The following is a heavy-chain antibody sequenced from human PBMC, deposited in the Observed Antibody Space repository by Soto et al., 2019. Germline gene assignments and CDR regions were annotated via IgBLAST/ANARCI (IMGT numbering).Heavy chain of an antibody. Sequence: PSETLSLTCTVSGGSISSSSYYWGWIRQPPGKGLEWIGSIYYSGSTYYNPSLKSRVTISLDTSKNRFSLNLSSVTAADTAVYYCARRIGYYDILTGYSYYFDYWGQGTLVTVSS. CDR3: ARRIGYYDILTGYSYYFDY. V-gene: IGHV4-39*01. D-gene: IGHD3-9*01. CDR1: GGSISSSSYY. J-gene: IGHJ4*02. CDR2: IYYSGST.